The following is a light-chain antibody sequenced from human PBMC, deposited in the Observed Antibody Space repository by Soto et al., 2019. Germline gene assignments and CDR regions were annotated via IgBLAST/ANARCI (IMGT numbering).Light chain of an antibody. J-gene: IGKJ4*01. CDR2: DAS. V-gene: IGKV3-11*01. CDR1: QSINNY. CDR3: QYRGIWPPGST. Sequence: EIVLTQSPVTLSLSPGERATLSCRASQSINNYLAWYQQKPGQPPRLLIYDASNRATASPVRFSGSGSGTDFTLTTSSLEPEDSAVYYCQYRGIWPPGSTFGGGTKVEIK.